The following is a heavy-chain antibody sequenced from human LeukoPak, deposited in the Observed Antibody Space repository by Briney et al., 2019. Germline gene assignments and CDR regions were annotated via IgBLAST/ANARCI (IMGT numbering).Heavy chain of an antibody. CDR1: GFTFSSYA. D-gene: IGHD3-3*01. Sequence: GGSLRLSCAASGFTFSSYAMHWVRQAPGKGLEWVAVISYDGSNKYYADSVKGRFTISRDNSKDTLYLQMNSLRANDTAVYYCGKGGEVDIKIFVWGQGTLVTVSS. V-gene: IGHV3-30*04. CDR2: ISYDGSNK. J-gene: IGHJ4*02. CDR3: GKGGEVDIKIFV.